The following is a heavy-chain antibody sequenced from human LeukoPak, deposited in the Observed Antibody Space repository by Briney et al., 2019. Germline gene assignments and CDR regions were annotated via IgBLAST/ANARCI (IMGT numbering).Heavy chain of an antibody. J-gene: IGHJ4*02. D-gene: IGHD1-20*01. Sequence: SCAXXXFXXXXYGMHWVRQAPGKGLEWVXFIRYDGSNKYYADSVKGRFTIYRDNSKKTLYMQMNSLRAEDTAVYYCAKNGYNWNAFGLHFDYWGQGTLVTVSS. CDR2: IRYDGSNK. CDR3: AKNGYNWNAFGLHFDY. V-gene: IGHV3-30*02. CDR1: XFXXXXYG.